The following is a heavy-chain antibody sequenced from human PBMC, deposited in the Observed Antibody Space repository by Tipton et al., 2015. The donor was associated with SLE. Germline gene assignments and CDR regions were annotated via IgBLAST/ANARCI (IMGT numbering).Heavy chain of an antibody. CDR2: IYYSGST. J-gene: IGHJ2*01. CDR3: ARETVYWYFDL. V-gene: IGHV4-30-4*02. D-gene: IGHD1-1*01. Sequence: TLSLTCTVSGGSISSGDYYWSWIRQPPGKGLEWIGYIYYSGSTYYNPSLKSRVTISVDTSKNQFSLKLSSVTAADTAVYYCARETVYWYFDLWGRGTLVTVSS. CDR1: GGSISSGDYY.